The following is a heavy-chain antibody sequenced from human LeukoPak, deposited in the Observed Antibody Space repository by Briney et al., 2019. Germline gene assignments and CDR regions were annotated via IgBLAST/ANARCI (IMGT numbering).Heavy chain of an antibody. Sequence: GGSLRLSCAASGFTFSSYWMSWVRQGPGKGLEWVANIKQDGSEKYYVDSVKGRFTISRDNAKNSLDLQMNSLRVEDTAVYYCAKHYDFWSGYGSNWFDPWGQGTLVTVSS. J-gene: IGHJ5*02. CDR1: GFTFSSYW. D-gene: IGHD3-3*01. CDR2: IKQDGSEK. CDR3: AKHYDFWSGYGSNWFDP. V-gene: IGHV3-7*01.